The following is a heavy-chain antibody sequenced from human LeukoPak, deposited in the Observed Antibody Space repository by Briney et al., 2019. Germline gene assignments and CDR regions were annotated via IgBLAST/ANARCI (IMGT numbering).Heavy chain of an antibody. CDR2: INAGNGNT. V-gene: IGHV1-3*01. CDR1: GYSFTSYA. Sequence: GASVKVSCKASGYSFTSYAMHWVRQAPGQRLEWMGWINAGNGNTKYSQKFQGRVTITRDTSASTAYMELSSLRSEDTAVYYCARDKCSTTVTSYWFDPWGQGTLVTVSS. J-gene: IGHJ5*02. CDR3: ARDKCSTTVTSYWFDP. D-gene: IGHD4-17*01.